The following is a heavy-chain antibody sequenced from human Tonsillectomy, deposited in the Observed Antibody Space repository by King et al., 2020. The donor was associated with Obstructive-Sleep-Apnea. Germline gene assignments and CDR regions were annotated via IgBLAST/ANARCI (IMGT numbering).Heavy chain of an antibody. V-gene: IGHV3-7*03. CDR3: GSDTNGKSGYDQTFDP. J-gene: IGHJ5*02. D-gene: IGHD5-12*01. CDR2: INQDGSEK. CDR1: GFTSGSYW. Sequence: VQLVESGGGLVQPGGSLRVSCAASGFTSGSYWMSWVRQAPGKGLEWVANINQDGSEKYYVDSVKGRFTISRDNAKNSLFLQMNSLRIEDTAVYFCGSDTNGKSGYDQTFDPWGQGTLVTVSS.